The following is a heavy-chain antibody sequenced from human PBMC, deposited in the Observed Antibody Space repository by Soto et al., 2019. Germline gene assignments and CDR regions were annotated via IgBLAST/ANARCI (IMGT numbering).Heavy chain of an antibody. J-gene: IGHJ4*02. V-gene: IGHV1-69*12. Sequence: QVQLVQSGAEVKKPESSVMVSCKAPGGTLSTYAISWVRQARGQGLEWMGGIIPMFGTANYAQRFQDRVTINADESTNTVYMELCRLRSEDTAVYFCASGIQLWLRRINNGYSGWGQGTLVTVSS. D-gene: IGHD5-18*01. CDR2: IIPMFGTA. CDR3: ASGIQLWLRRINNGYSG. CDR1: GGTLSTYA.